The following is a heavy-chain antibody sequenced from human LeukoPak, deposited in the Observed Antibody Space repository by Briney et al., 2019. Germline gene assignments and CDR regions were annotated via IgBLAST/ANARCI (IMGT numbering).Heavy chain of an antibody. CDR1: GFTFSSYS. V-gene: IGHV3-48*01. Sequence: GGSLRLSCAASGFTFSSYSMNWVRQAPGKGLEWVSYISSSSSTIYYADSVKGRFTISRDNAKNSLYLQMNSLRAEDTAVYYCASWGRYYYDSSGLDAFDIWGQGTMVTVSS. CDR2: ISSSSSTI. CDR3: ASWGRYYYDSSGLDAFDI. D-gene: IGHD3-22*01. J-gene: IGHJ3*02.